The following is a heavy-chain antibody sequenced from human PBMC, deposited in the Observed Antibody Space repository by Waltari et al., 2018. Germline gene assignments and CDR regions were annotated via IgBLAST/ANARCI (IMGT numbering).Heavy chain of an antibody. J-gene: IGHJ6*02. CDR1: GGSFSGYY. CDR3: VRLEDCTGPGGQCYAGDPVALDV. V-gene: IGHV4-34*02. Sequence: QVQLQQWGAGLLQSSETLSLTCAVYGGSFSGYYCGWFRQPPRKGLEWLGGINHAGYNNRNPALRSRVTMSAETAKSQFTMKLNAGTAADTAVYYCVRLEDCTGPGGQCYAGDPVALDVWGQGTTVTVSS. D-gene: IGHD2-8*02. CDR2: INHAGYN.